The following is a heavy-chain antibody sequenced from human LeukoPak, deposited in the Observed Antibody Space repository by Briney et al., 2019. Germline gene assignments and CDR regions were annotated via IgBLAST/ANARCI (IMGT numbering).Heavy chain of an antibody. V-gene: IGHV4-59*08. D-gene: IGHD5-18*01. CDR1: GVSISNYY. CDR3: ARIGVDTAMANPPYFDY. CDR2: IYYSGST. Sequence: SETLSLTCTVSGVSISNYYWSWIRQPPGKGLEWIGYIYYSGSTNYNPSLKSRVTISVDTSKNQFSLKLSSVTAADTAVYYCARIGVDTAMANPPYFDYWGQGTLVTVSS. J-gene: IGHJ4*02.